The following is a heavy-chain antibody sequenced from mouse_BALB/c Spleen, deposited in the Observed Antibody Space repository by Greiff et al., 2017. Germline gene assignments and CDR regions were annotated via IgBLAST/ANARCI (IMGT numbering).Heavy chain of an antibody. CDR2: ISSGSSTI. CDR1: GFTFSSFG. D-gene: IGHD1-1*01. V-gene: IGHV5-17*02. Sequence: VQLKQSGGGLVQPGGSRKLSCAASGFTFSSFGMHWVRQAPEKGLEWVAYISSGSSTIYYADTVKGRFTISRDNPKNTLFLQMTSLRSEDTAMYYCARSYYYGSSYSYWYFDVWGAGTTVTVSS. J-gene: IGHJ1*01. CDR3: ARSYYYGSSYSYWYFDV.